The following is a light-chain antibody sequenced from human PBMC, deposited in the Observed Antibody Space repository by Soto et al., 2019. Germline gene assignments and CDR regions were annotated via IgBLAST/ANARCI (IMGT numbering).Light chain of an antibody. CDR2: DVN. CDR3: SSFTTSDTCV. J-gene: IGLJ1*01. V-gene: IGLV2-18*02. Sequence: QSALTQPPSVSGSPGQSVTISCTGTSADIGSYNRVSWYQQPPGAAPKLMICDVNNRPSGVPERFSGSKSGNTASLTIFGLQAEDEADYYCSSFTTSDTCVFGTGTKVTVL. CDR1: SADIGSYNR.